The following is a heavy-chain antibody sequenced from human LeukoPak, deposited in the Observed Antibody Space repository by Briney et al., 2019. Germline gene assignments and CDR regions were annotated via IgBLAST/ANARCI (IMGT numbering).Heavy chain of an antibody. J-gene: IGHJ4*02. CDR1: GGSFSGYY. D-gene: IGHD6-13*01. V-gene: IGHV4-34*01. Sequence: SETLSLTCTVYGGSFSGYYWSWIRQPPGKGLEWIGEINHSGSTNYNPSLKSRVTISVDTSKNQFSLKLSSVTAADTAVYYCARISIAAANYWGQGTLVTVSS. CDR3: ARISIAAANY. CDR2: INHSGST.